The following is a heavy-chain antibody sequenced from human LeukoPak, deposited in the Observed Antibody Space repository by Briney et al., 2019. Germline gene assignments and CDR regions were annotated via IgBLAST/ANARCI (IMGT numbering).Heavy chain of an antibody. CDR3: ARHPTRGYYDSRMDRVDY. J-gene: IGHJ4*02. V-gene: IGHV4-39*01. Sequence: SETLSLTCTVSGVSISRTTYYWGWIRQPPGKGLEWIGTIYYTGSTYYSPSLKSRVTISVDTSKNQFSLKVSSVTAADTAGYYCARHPTRGYYDSRMDRVDYWGQGTLVTVSS. D-gene: IGHD3-22*01. CDR2: IYYTGST. CDR1: GVSISRTTYY.